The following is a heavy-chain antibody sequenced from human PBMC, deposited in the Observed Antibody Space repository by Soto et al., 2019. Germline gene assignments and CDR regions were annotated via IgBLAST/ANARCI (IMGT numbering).Heavy chain of an antibody. CDR1: GYTFTSYG. V-gene: IGHV1-18*01. D-gene: IGHD6-13*01. CDR3: ARPYSSSWSHDSSAGFDI. CDR2: ISAYNGNT. J-gene: IGHJ3*02. Sequence: ASVKVSCKASGYTFTSYGISWVRQAPGQGLEWMGWISAYNGNTNYAQKLQGRVTMTTDTSTSTAYMELRSLRSDDTAVYYCARPYSSSWSHDSSAGFDIWAKGKWSPSPQ.